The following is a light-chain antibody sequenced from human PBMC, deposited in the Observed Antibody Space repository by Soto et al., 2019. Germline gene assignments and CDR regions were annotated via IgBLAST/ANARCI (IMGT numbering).Light chain of an antibody. CDR3: QHCNSYSEA. CDR1: QTISSW. Sequence: DIQMTQSPSTLSVSVGDRATITCRASQTISSWLAWYQQKPGKAPKLLIYKASTLESGIPLRFSGSGSGTEFTLTISSLQPDDFAAYYCQHCNSYSEAFGQGTKVDIK. CDR2: KAS. V-gene: IGKV1-5*03. J-gene: IGKJ1*01.